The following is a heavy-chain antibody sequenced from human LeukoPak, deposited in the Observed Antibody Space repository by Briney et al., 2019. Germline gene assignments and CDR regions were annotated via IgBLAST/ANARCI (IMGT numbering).Heavy chain of an antibody. Sequence: SETLSLTCSVSGGSMKDYYWSWIRQPPGKGLEWIAYINDNGHSGYNPALESRVTISVDTSKNHFSLRLRSVTAADTAVYFCARESADCVRGSFSDYWGQGILVTVSS. J-gene: IGHJ4*02. V-gene: IGHV4-59*12. CDR1: GGSMKDYY. CDR2: INDNGHS. D-gene: IGHD2-21*01. CDR3: ARESADCVRGSFSDY.